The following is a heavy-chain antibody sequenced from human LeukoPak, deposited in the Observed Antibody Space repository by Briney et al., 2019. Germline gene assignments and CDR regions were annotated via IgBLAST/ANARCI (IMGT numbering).Heavy chain of an antibody. D-gene: IGHD4-17*01. Sequence: NTSQTPSLTCTVSGGSISSGGYYWSWIRQHPGKGLEWIGYIYYSGSTYYNPSLKSRVIISVDTSKNQFSLKLSSVTAADTAVYYCARVLPHRHLRYGYYGRRGYAFDIWGQGTMVTVSS. CDR3: ARVLPHRHLRYGYYGRRGYAFDI. J-gene: IGHJ3*02. CDR2: IYYSGST. V-gene: IGHV4-31*03. CDR1: GGSISSGGYY.